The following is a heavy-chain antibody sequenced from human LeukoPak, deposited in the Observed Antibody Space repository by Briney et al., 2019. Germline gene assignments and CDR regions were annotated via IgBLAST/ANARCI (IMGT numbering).Heavy chain of an antibody. CDR1: GDSIRTYY. V-gene: IGHV4-59*01. CDR3: ARVYYSSSYDYWYFDL. D-gene: IGHD6-13*01. Sequence: PSETLSLTCTVSGDSIRTYYWSWIRQPPGKGLEWIGYIYYSGTANYNPSLKSRVTISVDTSKNQFSLKLTSVTAADTAVYYCARVYYSSSYDYWYFDLWGRGTLVTVSS. CDR2: IYYSGTA. J-gene: IGHJ2*01.